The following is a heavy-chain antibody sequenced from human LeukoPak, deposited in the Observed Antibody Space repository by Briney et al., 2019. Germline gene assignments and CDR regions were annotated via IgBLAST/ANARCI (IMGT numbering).Heavy chain of an antibody. V-gene: IGHV1-24*01. D-gene: IGHD6-13*01. CDR1: GYTLTELS. CDR3: ATVGIAAANYYFDY. Sequence: ASVKVSCKVSGYTLTELSMHWVRQAPGKGLEWMGGLDPEDGETIYVQKFQGRVTMTEDTSTDTAYMELSSLRSEDTAVYYCATVGIAAANYYFDYWGQGTLVTVSS. J-gene: IGHJ4*02. CDR2: LDPEDGET.